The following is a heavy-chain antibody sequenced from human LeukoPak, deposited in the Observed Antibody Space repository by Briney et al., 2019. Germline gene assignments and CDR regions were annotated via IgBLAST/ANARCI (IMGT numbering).Heavy chain of an antibody. V-gene: IGHV3-23*01. J-gene: IGHJ4*02. CDR3: ARGGGYGDYGN. D-gene: IGHD4-17*01. Sequence: GGSLSLSCTASGFTFGDYAMSWFRQAPGKGLEWVSRMNGDGTLTTYIDSVKGDSVKGRFTISRDNSKNTLYLQMNSLRAEDTAVYYCARGGGYGDYGNWGQGTLVTVSS. CDR1: GFTFGDYA. CDR2: MNGDGTLT.